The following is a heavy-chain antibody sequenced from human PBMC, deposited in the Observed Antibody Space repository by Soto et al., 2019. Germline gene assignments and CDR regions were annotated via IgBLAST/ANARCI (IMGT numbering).Heavy chain of an antibody. Sequence: SETLSLSCSVSGDSISNLDYFWAWIRQPPGQALEYIGYIYKSATTYYNPSFESRVAISVDTSKSQFSLNVTSVTAADTAVYFCARGRYCLTGRCFPNWFDSWGQGALVTV. J-gene: IGHJ5*01. CDR1: GDSISNLDYF. CDR3: ARGRYCLTGRCFPNWFDS. V-gene: IGHV4-30-4*01. D-gene: IGHD7-27*01. CDR2: IYKSATT.